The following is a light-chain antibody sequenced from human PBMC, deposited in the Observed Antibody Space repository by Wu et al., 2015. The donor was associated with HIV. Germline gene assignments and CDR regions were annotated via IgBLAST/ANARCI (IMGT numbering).Light chain of an antibody. Sequence: DIVMTQSPATLSVSPGERATLSCRASQSVKLAWYQQKSGQAPRLLIYDTSTRATGIPARFSGSGSGTEFTLSISNIQSEDFAVYYCQQYANWPPETFGQGTKVEIK. CDR2: DTS. CDR3: QQYANWPPET. CDR1: QSVK. V-gene: IGKV3-15*01. J-gene: IGKJ1*01.